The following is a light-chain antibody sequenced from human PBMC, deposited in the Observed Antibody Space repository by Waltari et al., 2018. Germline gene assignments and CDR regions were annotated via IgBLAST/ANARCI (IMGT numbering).Light chain of an antibody. Sequence: QLTQSPSSLSASVGDRVTIPCRASQDSRNDLVWYLQKPGKAPKLLIYAASTLHSGVPSRFSGSGSRTEFTLTITSLQSEDIAVYYCHQYNNRPPYTFGQGTKLEIK. CDR3: HQYNNRPPYT. CDR1: QDSRND. V-gene: IGKV1-9*01. CDR2: AAS. J-gene: IGKJ2*01.